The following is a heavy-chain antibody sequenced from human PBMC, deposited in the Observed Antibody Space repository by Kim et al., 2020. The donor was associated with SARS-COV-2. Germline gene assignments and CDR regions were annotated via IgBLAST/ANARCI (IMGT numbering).Heavy chain of an antibody. D-gene: IGHD6-13*01. CDR2: IRSKAYGGTT. J-gene: IGHJ3*02. CDR3: TRGNQGQQLVQHAFDI. CDR1: GFTFGDYA. V-gene: IGHV3-49*03. Sequence: GGSLRLSCTASGFTFGDYAMSWFRQAPGKGLEWVGFIRSKAYGGTTEYAASVKGRFTISRDDSKSIAYLQMNSLKTEDTAVYYCTRGNQGQQLVQHAFDIWGQGTMVTVSS.